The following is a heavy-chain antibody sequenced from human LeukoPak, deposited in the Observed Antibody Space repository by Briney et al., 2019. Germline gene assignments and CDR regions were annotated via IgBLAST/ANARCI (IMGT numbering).Heavy chain of an antibody. V-gene: IGHV4-30-2*01. CDR1: GGSINSGAYY. Sequence: SETLSLTCTVSGGSINSGAYYWSWIRQPPGKGLEWIGYIYHSGSTYYNPSLKNRVTISVDRSKNQFSLKLSSVTAADTAVYYCASELSPDIVVVPAVRLIDYWGQGTLVTVSS. CDR2: IYHSGST. D-gene: IGHD2-2*01. J-gene: IGHJ4*02. CDR3: ASELSPDIVVVPAVRLIDY.